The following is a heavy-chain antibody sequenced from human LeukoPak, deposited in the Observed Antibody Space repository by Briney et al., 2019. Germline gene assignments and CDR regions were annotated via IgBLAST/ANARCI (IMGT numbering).Heavy chain of an antibody. J-gene: IGHJ4*02. CDR3: VKDRYVDY. D-gene: IGHD2-2*01. CDR2: ISGSGGST. CDR1: GLTFSSYA. Sequence: PGGSLRLSCAASGLTFSSYAMSWVRQAPGKGLEWVSAISGSGGSTYYADSVKGRFTISRDNSKNTLHLQMSSLRSEDTAVYYCVKDRYVDYWGQGTLVTVSS. V-gene: IGHV3-23*01.